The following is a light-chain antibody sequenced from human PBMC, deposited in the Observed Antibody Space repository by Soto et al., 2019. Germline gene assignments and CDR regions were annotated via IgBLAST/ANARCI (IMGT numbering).Light chain of an antibody. CDR1: QGISTW. V-gene: IGKV1-12*01. Sequence: DIQMTQSPSSVSASVGDRFTITFRASQGISTWLARYQQKPGKAPRLLIYVTARLQGGVPSRFSGSGSGTDFTLTISGLQPEDFATYSCQQANSFLGITFVPGTKVDIK. CDR3: QQANSFLGIT. J-gene: IGKJ3*01. CDR2: VTA.